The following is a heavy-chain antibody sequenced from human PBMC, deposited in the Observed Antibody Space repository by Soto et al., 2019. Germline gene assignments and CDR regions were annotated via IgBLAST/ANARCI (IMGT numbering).Heavy chain of an antibody. Sequence: QVQLQESGPGLVKPSGTLSLTCAVSGGSISSSNWWSWVRQPPGKGLEWIGEIYHSGSTNYNPSLKSRVTISVDKSKNQFSLKLSSVTAADTAVYYCAREGGYDSSGYYGGYFDYWGQGTLVTVSS. CDR3: AREGGYDSSGYYGGYFDY. V-gene: IGHV4-4*02. CDR1: GGSISSSNW. CDR2: IYHSGST. J-gene: IGHJ4*02. D-gene: IGHD3-22*01.